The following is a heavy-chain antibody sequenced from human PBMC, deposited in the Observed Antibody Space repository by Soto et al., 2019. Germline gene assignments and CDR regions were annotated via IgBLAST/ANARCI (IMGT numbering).Heavy chain of an antibody. V-gene: IGHV1-69*06. J-gene: IGHJ3*02. D-gene: IGHD3-10*01. CDR1: GGTFSSYA. CDR2: IIPIFGTA. Sequence: ASVKVSCKTSGGTFSSYAISWVRQAPGQGLEWVGGIIPIFGTANYAQKFQGRVTITADKSTSTAYMELSSLRSEDTAVYYCAREGFMGDAFDIWGQGTMVTV. CDR3: AREGFMGDAFDI.